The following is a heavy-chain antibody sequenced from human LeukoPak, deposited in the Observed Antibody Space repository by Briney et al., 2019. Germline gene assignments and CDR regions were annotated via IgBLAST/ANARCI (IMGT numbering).Heavy chain of an antibody. J-gene: IGHJ4*02. D-gene: IGHD2-2*01. CDR1: GFTFSGYW. CDR3: VRGGCSSTSCYDG. CDR2: ISPDGSTI. Sequence: PGGSLRLSCEASGFTFSGYWMHWVRQAPGKGLVWVSRISPDGSTISYADSVKGRFTISRDNAKNTLYLQMNSLRAEDTAVYYCVRGGCSSTSCYDGWGQGTLVTVSS. V-gene: IGHV3-74*01.